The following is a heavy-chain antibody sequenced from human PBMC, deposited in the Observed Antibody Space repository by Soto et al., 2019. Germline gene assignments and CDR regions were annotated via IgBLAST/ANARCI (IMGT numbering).Heavy chain of an antibody. Sequence: SETLSLTCTVSGGSVSSGSYYWSWIRQPPGKGLEWIGYIYYSGSTNYNPSLKSRVTISVDTSKNQFSLKLSSVTAADTAVYYCAIGGSYYPPYFDYWGQGXLVTVSS. CDR3: AIGGSYYPPYFDY. D-gene: IGHD1-26*01. J-gene: IGHJ4*02. CDR1: GGSVSSGSYY. CDR2: IYYSGST. V-gene: IGHV4-61*01.